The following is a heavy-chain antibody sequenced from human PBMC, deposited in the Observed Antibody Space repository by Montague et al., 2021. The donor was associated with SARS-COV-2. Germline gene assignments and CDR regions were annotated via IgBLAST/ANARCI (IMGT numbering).Heavy chain of an antibody. CDR1: GFSLTTSGMC. D-gene: IGHD3-10*01. J-gene: IGHJ6*02. V-gene: IGHV2-70*01. Sequence: PALVKPTQTLTLTCTFSGFSLTTSGMCVSWIRQPPGKALGWLALIDWDDDKYYSASLKTRLTISKDTSKNQVVLTMTNMDPVDTATYYCARTRVVRGVIWVYGMDAWGQGTPVTVSS. CDR2: IDWDDDK. CDR3: ARTRVVRGVIWVYGMDA.